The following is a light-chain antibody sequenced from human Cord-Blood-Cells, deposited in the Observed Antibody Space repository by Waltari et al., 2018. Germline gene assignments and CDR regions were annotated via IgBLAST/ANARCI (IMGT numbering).Light chain of an antibody. V-gene: IGKV1-9*01. J-gene: IGKJ1*01. CDR1: QGISSY. CDR3: QQLNNYPRT. CDR2: AAS. Sequence: DIQLTQYPSFLSASVGDRVTITCRASQGISSYLAWYQQKPGKAPKLLIYAASTLQRGVPSRFSGSGSGTEFTLTISSLQPEDFATYYCQQLNNYPRTFGQGTKVEIK.